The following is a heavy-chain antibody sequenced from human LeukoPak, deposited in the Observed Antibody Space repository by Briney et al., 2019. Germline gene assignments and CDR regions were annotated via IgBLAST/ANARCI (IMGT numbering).Heavy chain of an antibody. V-gene: IGHV3-30*04. CDR2: MSYDGNK. Sequence: GRSLRLSCAASGFTFSNYDIHWVRQAPGKGLEWVAIMSYDGNKYYADSVKGRFTISRDNSKNTLYLQMNSLRGEDTAVYYCARERYSSSLYLDYWGQGTLVTVSS. CDR1: GFTFSNYD. J-gene: IGHJ4*02. D-gene: IGHD6-13*01. CDR3: ARERYSSSLYLDY.